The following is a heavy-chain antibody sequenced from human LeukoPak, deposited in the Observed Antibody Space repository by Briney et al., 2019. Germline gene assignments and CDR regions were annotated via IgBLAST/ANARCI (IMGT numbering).Heavy chain of an antibody. V-gene: IGHV3-30*04. J-gene: IGHJ3*01. CDR3: AREVYSYALDALDL. Sequence: GRSLRLSCAASGFRFNNYAMHWVRQPPGTGLEWVAVISMDGIQEYYADSVKGRFSISRDNSKNTLYLQMNSLRSEDTAVYYCAREVYSYALDALDLGGQGTMVTVSS. CDR1: GFRFNNYA. CDR2: ISMDGIQE. D-gene: IGHD5-18*01.